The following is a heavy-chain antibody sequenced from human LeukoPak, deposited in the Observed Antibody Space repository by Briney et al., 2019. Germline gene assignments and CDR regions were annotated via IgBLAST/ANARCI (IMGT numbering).Heavy chain of an antibody. J-gene: IGHJ6*03. CDR2: IYYSGST. D-gene: IGHD5-18*01. CDR1: GGSIRSYF. CDR3: ARTTEGGYTYDYFYYYYMDV. Sequence: PSETLSLTCTVSGGSIRSYFWSWIRQPPGKGLEWIGSIYYSGSTNYNPSLKSRVTISVDTSKNQFSLKLTSVTAADTAVYYCARTTEGGYTYDYFYYYYMDVWGKGTTVTISS. V-gene: IGHV4-59*01.